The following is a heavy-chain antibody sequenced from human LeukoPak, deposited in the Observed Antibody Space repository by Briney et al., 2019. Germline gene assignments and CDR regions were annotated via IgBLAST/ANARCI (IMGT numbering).Heavy chain of an antibody. CDR1: GFTFTTYW. V-gene: IGHV3-74*01. D-gene: IGHD5-12*01. J-gene: IGHJ4*02. CDR3: VRVWGHSGYDYFPFDY. Sequence: GGSLRLSCAASGFTFTTYWMHWVRQAPGKGLVWVSHINSDGSITSCADSVKGRFTISRDNAKNSLYLQMNSLRAEDTAMYYCVRVWGHSGYDYFPFDYWGQGTLVTVSS. CDR2: INSDGSIT.